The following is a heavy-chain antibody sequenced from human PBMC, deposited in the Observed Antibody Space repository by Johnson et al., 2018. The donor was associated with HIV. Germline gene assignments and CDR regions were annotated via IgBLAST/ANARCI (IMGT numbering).Heavy chain of an antibody. CDR3: TTGAFHAYDM. V-gene: IGHV3-30*03. CDR1: GFTVSSNY. J-gene: IGHJ3*02. D-gene: IGHD1-1*01. Sequence: QVQLVESGGGLIQPGGSLRLSCAASGFTVSSNYMSWVRQAPGKGLEWVAVTSYDGSNKYYADSVKGRFTISRDNSKNTLYLQMNSLRAEDTAVYYCTTGAFHAYDMWGQGTMVIVSS. CDR2: TSYDGSNK.